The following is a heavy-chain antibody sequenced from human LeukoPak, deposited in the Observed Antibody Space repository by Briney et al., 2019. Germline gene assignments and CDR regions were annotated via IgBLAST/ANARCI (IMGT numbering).Heavy chain of an antibody. CDR3: AVSYNWNDDFDY. V-gene: IGHV1-18*01. Sequence: ASVKVSCKASGYTFTSYGISWVRQAPGQGLEWMGWISACNGNTNYAQKLQGRVTMTTDTSTSTAYMELRSLRSDDTAVYYCAVSYNWNDDFDYWGQGTLVTVSS. CDR1: GYTFTSYG. D-gene: IGHD1-1*01. J-gene: IGHJ4*02. CDR2: ISACNGNT.